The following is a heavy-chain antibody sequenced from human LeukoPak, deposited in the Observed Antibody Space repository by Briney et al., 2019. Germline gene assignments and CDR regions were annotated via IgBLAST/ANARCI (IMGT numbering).Heavy chain of an antibody. J-gene: IGHJ5*02. Sequence: GASVEVSCKASGGTFSSYAISWVRQAPGQGLEWMGGIIPIFGTANYAQKFQGRVTITADESTSTAYMELSSLRSEDTAVYYCARVSDATFGVVVFDPWGQGTLVTVSS. D-gene: IGHD3-3*01. CDR3: ARVSDATFGVVVFDP. CDR2: IIPIFGTA. V-gene: IGHV1-69*13. CDR1: GGTFSSYA.